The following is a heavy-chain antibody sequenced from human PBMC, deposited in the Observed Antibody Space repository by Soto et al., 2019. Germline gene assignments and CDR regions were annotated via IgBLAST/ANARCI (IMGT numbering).Heavy chain of an antibody. CDR3: ARDGYCSGGSCYSLPYGMDV. J-gene: IGHJ6*02. CDR1: GYTFTSYG. CDR2: ISAYNGNT. Sequence: GASVKVSGKASGYTFTSYGISWLRQAPGQGLEWMGWISAYNGNTNYAQKLQGRVTMTTDTSTSTAYMELRSLRSDDTAVYYCARDGYCSGGSCYSLPYGMDVWGQGTTVTVSS. D-gene: IGHD2-15*01. V-gene: IGHV1-18*04.